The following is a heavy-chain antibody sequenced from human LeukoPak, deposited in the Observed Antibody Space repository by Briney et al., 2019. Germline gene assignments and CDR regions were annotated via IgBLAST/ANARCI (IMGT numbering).Heavy chain of an antibody. CDR2: ISYDGGNE. D-gene: IGHD3-22*01. CDR1: GFTFSSYA. Sequence: PGGSLRLSCEASGFTFSSYAMHWVRQAPGKGLEWVAIISYDGGNEDYVDSVKGRFTISRDNAKNSLYLQMNSLRAEDTAVYYCARFDYYDSSGLDYWGQGTLVTVSS. CDR3: ARFDYYDSSGLDY. V-gene: IGHV3-30-3*01. J-gene: IGHJ4*02.